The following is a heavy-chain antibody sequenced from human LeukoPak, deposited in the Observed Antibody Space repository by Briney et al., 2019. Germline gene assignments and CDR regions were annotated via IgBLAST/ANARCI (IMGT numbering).Heavy chain of an antibody. CDR2: INPNSGGT. D-gene: IGHD3-22*01. CDR3: ARDFPYYYDSSGYPY. J-gene: IGHJ4*02. V-gene: IGHV1-2*02. CDR1: GYTFTGYY. Sequence: ASVKVSCKASGYTFTGYYMHWVRQAPGQGLEWMGWINPNSGGTNYAQKFQGRVTMTRDTSISTAYMELSRLRSDDTAVYYCARDFPYYYDSSGYPYWGQGTLVTVSS.